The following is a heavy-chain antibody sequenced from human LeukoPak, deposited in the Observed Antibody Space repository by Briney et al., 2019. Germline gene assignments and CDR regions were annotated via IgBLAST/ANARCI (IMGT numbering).Heavy chain of an antibody. D-gene: IGHD1-26*01. CDR2: ISSSGSTI. J-gene: IGHJ5*02. CDR1: GSTFSSYE. Sequence: PGGSLRLSCAASGSTFSSYEMNWVRQAPGKGLEWVSYISSSGSTIYYADSVKGRFTISRDNAKNSLYLQMNSLRAEDTAVYYCARAPGDWFDPWGQGTLVTVSS. CDR3: ARAPGDWFDP. V-gene: IGHV3-48*03.